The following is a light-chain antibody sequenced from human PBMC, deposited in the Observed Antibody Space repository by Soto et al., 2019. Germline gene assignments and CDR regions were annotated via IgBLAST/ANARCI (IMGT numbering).Light chain of an antibody. J-gene: IGLJ1*01. V-gene: IGLV2-23*01. CDR2: EGN. Sequence: QSALTQPASVSGSPGQSVTISCTGTSSDVGSYNYVSWYQQHPAKTPQLMIYEGNTRRSGGANRFSGSKSANTASLTIAGLQTEDEADYYCCSSEGSNTFVFGTGTKLTVL. CDR1: SSDVGSYNY. CDR3: CSSEGSNTFV.